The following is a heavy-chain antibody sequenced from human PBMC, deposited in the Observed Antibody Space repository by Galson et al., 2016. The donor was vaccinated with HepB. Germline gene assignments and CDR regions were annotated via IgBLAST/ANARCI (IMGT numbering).Heavy chain of an antibody. D-gene: IGHD2/OR15-2a*01. V-gene: IGHV6-1*01. J-gene: IGHJ4*02. CDR3: TRTTHRGRKLAFDV. CDR2: TYYRSAWYY. CDR1: GDSVSNNSAA. Sequence: CAISGDSVSNNSAAWNWVRQSPSRGLEWLGRTYYRSAWYYEYTLSLRGRIIVNPDTSTSQFSLQLNSVTPEDTAIYYCTRTTHRGRKLAFDVWGQGTLVTVSS.